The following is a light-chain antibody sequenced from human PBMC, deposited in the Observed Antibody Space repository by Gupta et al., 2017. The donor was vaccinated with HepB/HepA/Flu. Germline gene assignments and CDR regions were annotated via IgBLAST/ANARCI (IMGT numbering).Light chain of an antibody. CDR1: SIGESA. CDR2: DDT. Sequence: LVLTQPPSVSEAPGKTARTACGGLSIGESAGHWYQQKPGQAPMLVICDDTDRPSGIPERFSGSISGDTANLAISEVEAADEADDVCQGWDTIRDHPVFGGGTRLTVL. CDR3: QGWDTIRDHPV. V-gene: IGLV3-21*03. J-gene: IGLJ3*02.